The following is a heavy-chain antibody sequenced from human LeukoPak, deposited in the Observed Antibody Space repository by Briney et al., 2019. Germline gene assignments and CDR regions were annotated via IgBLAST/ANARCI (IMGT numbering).Heavy chain of an antibody. CDR2: IYYSGST. CDR1: GGSVSSGSYY. Sequence: SETLSLTCTVSGGSVSSGSYYWSWIRQPPGKGLEWIGYIYYSGSTNYNPSLKSRVTISVDTSKNQFSLKLSSVTAADTAVYYCARAVGDWDAFDIWGQGTMVTASS. D-gene: IGHD2-15*01. V-gene: IGHV4-61*01. J-gene: IGHJ3*02. CDR3: ARAVGDWDAFDI.